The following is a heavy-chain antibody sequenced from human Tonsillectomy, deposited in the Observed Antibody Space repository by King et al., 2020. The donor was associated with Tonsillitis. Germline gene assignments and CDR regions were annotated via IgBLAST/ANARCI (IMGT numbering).Heavy chain of an antibody. V-gene: IGHV1-2*02. CDR1: RYTFSAYY. CDR2: INPYSGGT. CDR3: ARAAPPPRPCFDY. J-gene: IGHJ4*01. D-gene: IGHD6-6*01. Sequence: AQLVQSGAEVKKPGASVKVSCKASRYTFSAYYMHWVRQAPGQGLEWMGLINPYSGGTTYAEKFQGRVTLTRDTSINTVYMELSRLTSEDTAVYYCARAAPPPRPCFDYWGHGTLVAVSS.